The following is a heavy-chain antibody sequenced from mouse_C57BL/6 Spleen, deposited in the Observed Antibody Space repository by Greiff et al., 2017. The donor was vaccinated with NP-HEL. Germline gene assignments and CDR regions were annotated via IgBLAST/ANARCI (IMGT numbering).Heavy chain of an antibody. Sequence: QVQLQQPGAELVKPGASVKLSCKASGYTFTSYWMQWVKQRPGQGLEWIGEIDPSDSYTNYNQKFKGKATLTVDTSSSTAYMQLSSLTSEDSAVYYWARRTGYSNGFAYWGQGTLVTVSA. J-gene: IGHJ3*01. D-gene: IGHD2-5*01. V-gene: IGHV1-50*01. CDR1: GYTFTSYW. CDR3: ARRTGYSNGFAY. CDR2: IDPSDSYT.